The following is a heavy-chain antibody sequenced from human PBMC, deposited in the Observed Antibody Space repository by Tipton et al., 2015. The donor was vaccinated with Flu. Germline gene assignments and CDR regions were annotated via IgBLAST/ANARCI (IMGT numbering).Heavy chain of an antibody. CDR3: ARGGRSDRGVISHIEYYYYYMDV. D-gene: IGHD3-10*01. J-gene: IGHJ6*03. Sequence: TLSLTCAVYGGSFSGYYWSWIRQPPGKGLEWIGEINHSGSTNYNPSLKSRVTISVDTSKNQFSLKLSSVTAADTAVYYCARGGRSDRGVISHIEYYYYYMDVWGKGTTVTVSS. CDR1: GGSFSGYY. V-gene: IGHV4-34*01. CDR2: INHSGST.